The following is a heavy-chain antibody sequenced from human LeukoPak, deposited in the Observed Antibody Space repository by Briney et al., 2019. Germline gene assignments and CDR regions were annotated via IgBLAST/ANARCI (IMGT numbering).Heavy chain of an antibody. Sequence: GGSLRLSCEASGFTFSSYGMHWVRQAPGKGLEWVAVIWYDGSNKYYADSVKGRFTISRDNSKNTLYLQMNSLRAEDTAVYYCARDFKGNWYSSSWYGGDYWGQGTLVTVPS. J-gene: IGHJ4*02. D-gene: IGHD6-13*01. CDR1: GFTFSSYG. CDR2: IWYDGSNK. V-gene: IGHV3-33*01. CDR3: ARDFKGNWYSSSWYGGDY.